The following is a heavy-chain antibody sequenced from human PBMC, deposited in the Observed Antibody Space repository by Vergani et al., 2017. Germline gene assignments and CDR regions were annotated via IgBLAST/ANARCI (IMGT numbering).Heavy chain of an antibody. CDR1: GFTFSSYA. Sequence: EVQLVESGGGLVKPGGSLRLSCAASGFTFSSYAMSWVRQAPGKGLEWVSAISGSGGSTYYADSVQGRFTISRDNSKNTLYLQMNSLRAEDTAVYYCAKDLTADYYGSGSYYNDAFDIWGQGTMVTVSS. V-gene: IGHV3-23*04. CDR2: ISGSGGST. J-gene: IGHJ3*02. CDR3: AKDLTADYYGSGSYYNDAFDI. D-gene: IGHD3-10*01.